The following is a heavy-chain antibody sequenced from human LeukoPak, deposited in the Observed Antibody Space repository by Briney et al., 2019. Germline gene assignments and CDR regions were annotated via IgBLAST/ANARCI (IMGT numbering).Heavy chain of an antibody. V-gene: IGHV1-18*01. Sequence: ASVKVSCKASGYTFTSYGISWVRQAPGQGLEWMGWVSTYNGNTKYAQNLQGRVTTTTDTSTSTAYMELRSLRSDDTAMYYCARQSTGSYYSPIDYWGQGTLVTLSS. J-gene: IGHJ4*02. D-gene: IGHD1-26*01. CDR3: ARQSTGSYYSPIDY. CDR2: VSTYNGNT. CDR1: GYTFTSYG.